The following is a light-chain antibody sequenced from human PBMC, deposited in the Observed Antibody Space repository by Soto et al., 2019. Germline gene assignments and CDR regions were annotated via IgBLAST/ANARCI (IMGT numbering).Light chain of an antibody. J-gene: IGLJ3*02. CDR1: SSDVGLYKY. CDR2: DVT. Sequence: QSVLTQPASVSGSPGQSITISCTGSSSDVGLYKYVSWYQHHPGKAPKLIIYDVTNRPSRVSDRFSGSQSGNTASLTISGLQTEDEAEYYCSSYSNTNRVFGGGTKLTVL. CDR3: SSYSNTNRV. V-gene: IGLV2-14*01.